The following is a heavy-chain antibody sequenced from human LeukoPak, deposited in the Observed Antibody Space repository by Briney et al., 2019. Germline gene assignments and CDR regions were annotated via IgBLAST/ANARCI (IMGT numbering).Heavy chain of an antibody. V-gene: IGHV3-21*01. CDR1: GFTFSSYT. CDR2: ISSSSYI. D-gene: IGHD1-26*01. J-gene: IGHJ3*02. Sequence: GGSLRLSCAASGFTFSSYTMNWVRQAPGKGLEWVSSISSSSYIHYAGSLQGRFTISRDNAKSSLYLQINSLRAEDTAVYYCAREGADAFDIWGQGTMVTVSS. CDR3: AREGADAFDI.